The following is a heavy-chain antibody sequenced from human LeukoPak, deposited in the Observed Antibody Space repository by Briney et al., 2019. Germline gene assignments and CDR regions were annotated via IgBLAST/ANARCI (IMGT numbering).Heavy chain of an antibody. J-gene: IGHJ4*02. CDR2: ISHDGATK. CDR3: SRARGRWHLLPLDF. V-gene: IGHV3-30*04. CDR1: GFSFSNFA. D-gene: IGHD1-26*01. Sequence: AGGSLRLSCAVSGFSFSNFAIHWVRQAPGKGLEWLAVISHDGATKHYADSVKGRFTFSRDNSNNSLSLQLNRLSAEDTAAYYCSRARGRWHLLPLDFWGQGTLVTVSS.